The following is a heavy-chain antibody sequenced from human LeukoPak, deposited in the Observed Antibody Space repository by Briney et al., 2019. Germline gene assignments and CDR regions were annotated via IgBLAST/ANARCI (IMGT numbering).Heavy chain of an antibody. CDR2: IYPGDSDT. CDR3: ARLGRHCSGGSCYSSSYFDS. J-gene: IGHJ4*02. D-gene: IGHD2-15*01. V-gene: IGHV5-51*01. Sequence: GESLKISCKGSGYSFTYYWIGWVRQMPGKGLEWMGIIYPGDSDTRYSPSFQGQVTISADKSISTASLQWRSLKASDTAMYYCARLGRHCSGGSCYSSSYFDSWGQGSLVTVSS. CDR1: GYSFTYYW.